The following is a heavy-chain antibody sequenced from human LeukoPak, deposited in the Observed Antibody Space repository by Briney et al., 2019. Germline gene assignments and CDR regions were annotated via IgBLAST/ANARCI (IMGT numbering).Heavy chain of an antibody. V-gene: IGHV1-2*02. CDR2: INPNSGGT. J-gene: IGHJ4*02. CDR3: ARDIEVVPAVRYYFDY. Sequence: ASVKVSCKASGYTFTGYYMHWVRQAPGQGLEWMGWINPNSGGTNYAQKFQGRVTMTRDTSISTAYMELSRLRSDDTAVYYCARDIEVVPAVRYYFDYWGQGTLVTVSS. D-gene: IGHD2-2*01. CDR1: GYTFTGYY.